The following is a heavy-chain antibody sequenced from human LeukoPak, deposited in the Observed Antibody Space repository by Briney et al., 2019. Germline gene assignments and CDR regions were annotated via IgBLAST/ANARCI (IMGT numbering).Heavy chain of an antibody. CDR2: IGTAGDT. CDR1: GFTFSSYD. Sequence: GGSLRLSCAASGFTFSSYDMHWVRQPTGKGLEWVSAIGTAGDTYYSDSVRGRFTISRDDSKSTLYLQMNSLRAEDTATYYCVKEGGHQIPFDYWGQGTLVTVSS. J-gene: IGHJ4*02. CDR3: VKEGGHQIPFDY. V-gene: IGHV3-13*01. D-gene: IGHD1-26*01.